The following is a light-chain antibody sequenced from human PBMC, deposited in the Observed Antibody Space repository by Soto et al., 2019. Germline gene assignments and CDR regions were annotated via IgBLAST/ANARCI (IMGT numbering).Light chain of an antibody. CDR3: QSYDSSLGVV. J-gene: IGLJ2*01. CDR1: SSNIGAGYD. V-gene: IGLV1-40*01. CDR2: VNS. Sequence: QSVLTQPPSVSGAPGQRVTISCTGSSSNIGAGYDVHWYQHLPGTVPKLLIYVNSNRPSGVPDRFSGSKSGTSASLAITGLQADDEADYYCQSYDSSLGVVFGGGTKLTVL.